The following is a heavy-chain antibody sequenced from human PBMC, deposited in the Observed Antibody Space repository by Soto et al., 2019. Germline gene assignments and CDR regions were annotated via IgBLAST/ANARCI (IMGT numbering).Heavy chain of an antibody. J-gene: IGHJ4*02. CDR1: GGTFSSYA. D-gene: IGHD6-6*01. Sequence: SVKVSCKASGGTFSSYAISWVRQAPGQGLEWMGGIIPIFGTANYAQKFQGRVTITADESTSTAYMELSSLRSEDTAVYYCARGGEQLVPVGNYWGQGTLVTVFS. CDR2: IIPIFGTA. V-gene: IGHV1-69*13. CDR3: ARGGEQLVPVGNY.